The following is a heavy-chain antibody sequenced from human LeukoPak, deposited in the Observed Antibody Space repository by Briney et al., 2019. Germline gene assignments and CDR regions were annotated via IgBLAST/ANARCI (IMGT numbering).Heavy chain of an antibody. D-gene: IGHD3-22*01. V-gene: IGHV3-53*04. J-gene: IGHJ4*02. Sequence: QPGGSLRLSCAASGFTVSSNYMSWVRQAPGKGLEWVSVIYSGGSTYYADSVKGRFTISRHSSKNTLYLQMNSLRAEDTAVYYCARVRTLGFYYDSSGQPSYLDYWGQGTLVTVSS. CDR1: GFTVSSNY. CDR2: IYSGGST. CDR3: ARVRTLGFYYDSSGQPSYLDY.